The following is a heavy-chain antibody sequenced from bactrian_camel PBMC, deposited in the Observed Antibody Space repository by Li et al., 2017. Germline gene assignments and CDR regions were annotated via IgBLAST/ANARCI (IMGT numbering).Heavy chain of an antibody. Sequence: LVESGGGLVQPGGSLRLSCVVSGFRFSSFSSNGMSWVRQAPGKGLEWVSGILSDGSNTYYSDSVKGRFTIARDNAKNTLYLQMNSLKSEDTGLYYCAAGDLWGQGTQVTVS. CDR2: ILSDGSNT. J-gene: IGHJ4*01. CDR3: AAGDL. CDR1: GFRFSSFS. V-gene: IGHV3S6*01.